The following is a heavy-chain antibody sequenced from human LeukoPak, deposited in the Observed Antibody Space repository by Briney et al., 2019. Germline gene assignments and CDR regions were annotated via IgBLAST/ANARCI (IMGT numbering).Heavy chain of an antibody. V-gene: IGHV3-23*01. J-gene: IGHJ4*02. Sequence: GGSLRLSHAASGFTLSRYAMSCVPSAPGRGREGGSAVSGSGGSTYYADSVKGRFTISRDNSKNTLYLQMNSLRAEDTAVYYCAKELGIAAAAQGGYFDYWGQGTLVTVSS. CDR1: GFTLSRYA. CDR2: VSGSGGST. D-gene: IGHD6-13*01. CDR3: AKELGIAAAAQGGYFDY.